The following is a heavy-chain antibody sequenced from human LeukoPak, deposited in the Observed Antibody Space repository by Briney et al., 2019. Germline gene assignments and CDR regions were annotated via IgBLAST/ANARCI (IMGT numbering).Heavy chain of an antibody. D-gene: IGHD2-2*01. J-gene: IGHJ5*02. V-gene: IGHV1-46*01. CDR3: ARGPIVVPRFDP. CDR1: GYTFTSYY. CDR2: INPSGGST. Sequence: ASVKVSCKASGYTFTSYYMHWVRQAPGQGLEWMGIINPSGGSTSYAQKFRGRVTMTRDTSISTAYMELSSLRSEDTAVYYCARGPIVVPRFDPWGQGTLVTVSS.